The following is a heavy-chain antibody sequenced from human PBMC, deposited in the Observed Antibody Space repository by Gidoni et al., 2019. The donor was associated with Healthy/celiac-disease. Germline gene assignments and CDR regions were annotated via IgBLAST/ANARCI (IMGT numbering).Heavy chain of an antibody. CDR1: GVTFGNAW. J-gene: IGHJ3*02. V-gene: IGHV3-15*01. Sequence: EVQLVESGGGVVKPGGSLRLSGAASGVTFGNAWMSWVRQAPGKGLGWVGRIKSKTDGGTTDYAAPVKCRFTISRDDSKNTLYLQMNSLKTEDTAVYYCTADYWDAFDIWGQGTMVTVSS. D-gene: IGHD2-8*02. CDR2: IKSKTDGGTT. CDR3: TADYWDAFDI.